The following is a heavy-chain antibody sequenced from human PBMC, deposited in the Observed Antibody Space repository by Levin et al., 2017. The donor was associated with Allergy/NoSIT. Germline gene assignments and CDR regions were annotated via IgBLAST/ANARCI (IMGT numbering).Heavy chain of an antibody. V-gene: IGHV3-23*01. CDR1: GFTFSSDA. Sequence: GGSLRLSCAASGFTFSSDAMSWVRQAPGKGLEWVSAISGSGGTTYYADSVKGRFTISRDNSKNTLYLQMNSLRAEDTAVYYCAKHGQGDYDYWGQGTLVTVSS. J-gene: IGHJ4*02. CDR2: ISGSGGTT. D-gene: IGHD4-17*01. CDR3: AKHGQGDYDY.